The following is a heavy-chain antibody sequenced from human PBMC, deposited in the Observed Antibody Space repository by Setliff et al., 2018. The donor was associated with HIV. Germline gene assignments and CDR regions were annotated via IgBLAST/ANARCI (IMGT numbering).Heavy chain of an antibody. CDR3: TRHRGSFDY. Sequence: GGSLRLSCAASGFSNSALHWVRQAPGKGLEWVGRIRSKANNYATEYGATVKGRFIISRDDSKNMAYLQMNSLRTEDTAIYYCTRHRGSFDYWGLGTLVTVSS. D-gene: IGHD1-26*01. V-gene: IGHV3-73*01. J-gene: IGHJ4*02. CDR2: IRSKANNYAT. CDR1: GFSNSA.